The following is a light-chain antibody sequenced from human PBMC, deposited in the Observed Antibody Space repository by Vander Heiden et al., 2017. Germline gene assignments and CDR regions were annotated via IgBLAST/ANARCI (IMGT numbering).Light chain of an antibody. Sequence: DIVMTQSPDSLAVSLGERATINCKSSQSVLYSSNNKNHLAWYQQKPGQPPKLLIYWSSTRESGAPDRFSGSGSGTDFTLTISSLQAEDVAVYYCQQDDSIPITFGGGTKVEIK. CDR3: QQDDSIPIT. J-gene: IGKJ4*01. CDR2: WSS. V-gene: IGKV4-1*01. CDR1: QSVLYSSNNKNH.